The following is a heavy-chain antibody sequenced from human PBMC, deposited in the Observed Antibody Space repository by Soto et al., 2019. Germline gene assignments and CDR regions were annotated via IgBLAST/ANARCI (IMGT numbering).Heavy chain of an antibody. V-gene: IGHV1-69*13. CDR2: IIPKLGSA. D-gene: IGHD3-16*02. CDR3: AKDPAADYDYVWGSYPADY. Sequence: SVKVSCKASGGGNLRDYRTTWVRRAPGQGLEWMGGIIPKLGSANYAQNFQGRVTVTADESTNTVYMELRSLRSDDTAVYYCAKDPAADYDYVWGSYPADYWGQGTLVTVSS. CDR1: GGGNLRDYR. J-gene: IGHJ4*02.